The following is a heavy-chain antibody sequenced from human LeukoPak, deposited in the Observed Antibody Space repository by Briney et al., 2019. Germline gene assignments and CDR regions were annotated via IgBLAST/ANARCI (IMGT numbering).Heavy chain of an antibody. CDR1: GYTFTSYG. Sequence: GASVKVSCKASGYTFTSYGISWVRQAPGQGLEWMGWISAYNGNTNYAQKLQGRVTMTTDTSTSTAYMELRSLRSDDKAVYYCARDMGMVTARNSFDPWGQGTLVTVSS. D-gene: IGHD2-21*02. CDR3: ARDMGMVTARNSFDP. V-gene: IGHV1-18*01. CDR2: ISAYNGNT. J-gene: IGHJ5*02.